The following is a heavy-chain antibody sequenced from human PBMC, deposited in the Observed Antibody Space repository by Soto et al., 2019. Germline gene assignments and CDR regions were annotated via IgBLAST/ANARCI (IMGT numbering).Heavy chain of an antibody. V-gene: IGHV3-21*01. CDR2: IGRRSDI. Sequence: GGALRLSCEASGFSFITYSMHWVRQAPGKGLEWVSSIGRRSDIYYADSVKGRFTISRDNAKNSVSLQMNSLRDEDTAVYYCAREEAAWPLAYGLDVWGQGTTVTVSS. J-gene: IGHJ6*02. CDR3: AREEAAWPLAYGLDV. D-gene: IGHD2-15*01. CDR1: GFSFITYS.